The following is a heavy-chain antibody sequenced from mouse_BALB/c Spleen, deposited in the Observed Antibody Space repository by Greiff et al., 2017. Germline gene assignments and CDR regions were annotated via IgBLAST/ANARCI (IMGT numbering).Heavy chain of an antibody. J-gene: IGHJ4*01. D-gene: IGHD2-1*01. CDR3: ARKGGYYGNYYAMDD. V-gene: IGHV5-17*02. CDR1: GFTFSSFG. Sequence: EVKLVESGGGLVQPGGSRKLSCAASGFTFSSFGMHWVRQAPEKGLEWVAYISSGSSTIYYADTVKGRFTISRDNPKNTLFLQMTSLRSEDTAMYYCARKGGYYGNYYAMDDWGQGTSVTVSS. CDR2: ISSGSSTI.